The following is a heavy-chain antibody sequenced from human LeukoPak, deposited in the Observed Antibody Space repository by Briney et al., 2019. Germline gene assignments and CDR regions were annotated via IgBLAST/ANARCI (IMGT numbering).Heavy chain of an antibody. CDR3: ASPLGYCSSTDCYGDY. CDR1: GGSISSSSYH. Sequence: SETLSLTCTVSGGSISSSSYHWGWLRQPPGKGLEWIGSIYYSGVTYYNPSLESRVTILVDTSKNQFSLKLSSVTATDTAVYYCASPLGYCSSTDCYGDYWGQGTLVTVSS. J-gene: IGHJ4*02. CDR2: IYYSGVT. D-gene: IGHD2-2*01. V-gene: IGHV4-39*01.